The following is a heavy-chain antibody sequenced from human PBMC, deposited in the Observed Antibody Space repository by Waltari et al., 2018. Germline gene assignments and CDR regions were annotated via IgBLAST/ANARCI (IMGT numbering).Heavy chain of an antibody. V-gene: IGHV3-23*04. CDR2: ISGSGGST. D-gene: IGHD3-3*01. CDR3: ARCRGYMSGDYMDY. Sequence: EVQLVESGGGLVQPGGSLRLPGAASGFTFTSHAMRWVRQAPGKGLEWVSTISGSGGSTYYADSVKGRFTISRDNSKNTLYLQMNSLRADDTALYYCARCRGYMSGDYMDYWGQGTLVTVSS. CDR1: GFTFTSHA. J-gene: IGHJ4*02.